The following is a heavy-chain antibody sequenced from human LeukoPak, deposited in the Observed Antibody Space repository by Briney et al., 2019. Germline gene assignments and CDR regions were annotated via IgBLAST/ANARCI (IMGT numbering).Heavy chain of an antibody. CDR3: ARYRVPRDFDY. CDR1: GFTFSSYS. Sequence: GSLRLSCAASGFTFSSYSMNWVRQAPGKGLEWVSSISSNSSYIYYADSVKGRFTISRDNAKNSLYLQMNSLRAEDTAVYYCARYRVPRDFDYWGQGTLVTVSS. CDR2: ISSNSSYI. V-gene: IGHV3-21*01. D-gene: IGHD3-10*01. J-gene: IGHJ4*02.